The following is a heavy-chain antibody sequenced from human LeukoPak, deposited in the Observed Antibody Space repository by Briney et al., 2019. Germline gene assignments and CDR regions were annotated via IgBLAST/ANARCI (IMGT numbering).Heavy chain of an antibody. CDR2: IIPIFDTA. V-gene: IGHV1-69*06. CDR3: ARGPHYGDLVEYYYYYMDV. CDR1: GGTFSRYA. Sequence: VASVKVSCKAPGGTFSRYAISWVRQAPGQGLEWMGGIIPIFDTANYAQKFQGRVRITADKSSSTAYMELSSLRSEDTAVYYCARGPHYGDLVEYYYYYMDVWGKGTTVTVSS. J-gene: IGHJ6*03. D-gene: IGHD4-17*01.